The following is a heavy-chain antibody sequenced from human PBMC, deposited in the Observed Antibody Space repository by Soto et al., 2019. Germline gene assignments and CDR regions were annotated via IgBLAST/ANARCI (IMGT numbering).Heavy chain of an antibody. J-gene: IGHJ4*02. CDR2: IYYSGST. CDR3: ARDNYYDSSGYYY. D-gene: IGHD3-22*01. Sequence: SETLSLTCTVSGGSISSYYWSWIRQPPGKGLEWIGNIYYSGSTNYSPSLKGRVTISVDTSKNQFSLKLSSVTAADTAMYYCARDNYYDSSGYYYWGQGTLVTVSS. V-gene: IGHV4-59*08. CDR1: GGSISSYY.